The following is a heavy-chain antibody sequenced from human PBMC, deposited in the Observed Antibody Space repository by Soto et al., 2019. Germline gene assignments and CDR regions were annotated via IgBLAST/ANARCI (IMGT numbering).Heavy chain of an antibody. J-gene: IGHJ4*02. CDR3: ARNYDFWSGSKILDY. V-gene: IGHV1-3*01. Sequence: ASVKVSCKASGYTFTIYAMHCVLQAPGQRLEWMGWINAGNGNTKYSQKFQGRVTITRDTSASTAYMELSSLRSEDTAVYYCARNYDFWSGSKILDYWGQGTLVTVSS. D-gene: IGHD3-3*01. CDR2: INAGNGNT. CDR1: GYTFTIYA.